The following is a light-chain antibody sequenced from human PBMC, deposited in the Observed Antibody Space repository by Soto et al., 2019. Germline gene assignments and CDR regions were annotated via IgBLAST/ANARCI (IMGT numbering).Light chain of an antibody. J-gene: IGKJ5*01. Sequence: IVLTQSPATLSVSPGERATLSCRASQSVSSNLAWHQQRPGQAPRLLIYGASTRATGVPARFSGGGSGTDFTLTISRLEPEDFAVYYCQQYGSSSITFGQGTRLEIK. CDR2: GAS. CDR3: QQYGSSSIT. CDR1: QSVSSN. V-gene: IGKV3-20*01.